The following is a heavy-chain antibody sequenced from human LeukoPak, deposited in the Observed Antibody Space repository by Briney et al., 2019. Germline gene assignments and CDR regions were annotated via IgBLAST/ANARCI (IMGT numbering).Heavy chain of an antibody. V-gene: IGHV3-30*04. D-gene: IGHD6-19*01. CDR1: GFNFNTYA. J-gene: IGHJ4*02. CDR3: ARDGGSAWFFRY. Sequence: GGSLRLSCAASGFNFNTYAMKWVRQAPGKGLEWLAVVLFDGSDQYYADSVQGRFTISRDNSQNTLYLQMNSLRAEDTAVYYCARDGGSAWFFRYWGQGTLVTVSS. CDR2: VLFDGSDQ.